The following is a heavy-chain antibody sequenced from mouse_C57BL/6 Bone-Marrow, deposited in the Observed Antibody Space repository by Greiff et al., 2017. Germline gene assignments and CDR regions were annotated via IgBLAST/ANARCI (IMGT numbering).Heavy chain of an antibody. J-gene: IGHJ3*01. CDR1: GYTFTSYW. CDR2: IDPSDSYT. V-gene: IGHV1-59*01. D-gene: IGHD1-1*01. Sequence: VQLQQPGAELVRPGTSVKLSCKASGYTFTSYWMHWVKQRPGQGLEWIGVIDPSDSYTNYNQKFKGKATLTVDTSSSTAYMPLSSLTSEDSAVYYCARRDYYGSAWVAYWGQGTLVTVSA. CDR3: ARRDYYGSAWVAY.